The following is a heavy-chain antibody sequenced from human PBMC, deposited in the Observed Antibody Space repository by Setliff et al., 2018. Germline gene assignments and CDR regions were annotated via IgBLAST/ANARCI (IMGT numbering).Heavy chain of an antibody. J-gene: IGHJ3*02. CDR1: GYSFIDYY. Sequence: ASVKVSCKASGYSFIDYYIHWVRQAPGQGPEWMGRVNPKNGGILYSQKFEGRVSMTGDRTISTVYMDLRSLTLDDTAVYYCARPRSNYNRGAFSIWGQGTMVTV. D-gene: IGHD3-10*01. CDR2: VNPKNGGI. CDR3: ARPRSNYNRGAFSI. V-gene: IGHV1-2*06.